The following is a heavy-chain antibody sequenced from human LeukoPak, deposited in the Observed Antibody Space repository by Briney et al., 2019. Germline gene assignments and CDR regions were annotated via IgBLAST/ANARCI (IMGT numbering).Heavy chain of an antibody. CDR3: AKDLVVVTPDVGGY. CDR2: ISGSGGST. Sequence: AGGSLRLSCAASGFTFSSYAMSWVRQAPGKGLEWVSAISGSGGSTYYADSVMGRFTISRDNSKNTLYLQMNSLRAEDTAVYYCAKDLVVVTPDVGGYWGQGTLVTVSP. V-gene: IGHV3-23*01. D-gene: IGHD3-22*01. CDR1: GFTFSSYA. J-gene: IGHJ4*02.